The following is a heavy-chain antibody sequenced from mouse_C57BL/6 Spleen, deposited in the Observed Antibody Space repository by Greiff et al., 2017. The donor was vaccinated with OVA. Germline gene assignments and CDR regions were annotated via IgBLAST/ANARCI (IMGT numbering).Heavy chain of an antibody. Sequence: QQSCKASGYTFTSYWMQWVKQRPGQGLEWIGEIDPSDSYTNYNQKFKGKATLTVDTSSSTAYMQLSSLTSEDSAVYYCAREGGKGYWYFDVWGTGTTVTVSS. V-gene: IGHV1-50*01. CDR1: GYTFTSYW. CDR2: IDPSDSYT. J-gene: IGHJ1*03. CDR3: AREGGKGYWYFDV.